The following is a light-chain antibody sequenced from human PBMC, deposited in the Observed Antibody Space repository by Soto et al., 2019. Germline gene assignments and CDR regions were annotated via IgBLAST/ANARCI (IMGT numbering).Light chain of an antibody. CDR1: QSVSSY. Sequence: EILLTQSPGTQSLSPGERATLSCRASQSVSSYLAWYQQKPGQAPRLLIYDASNRATGIPARFSGSGSGTDFTLTISSLEPEDFAVYYCQQRSNWPPITVGQGTRLEIK. V-gene: IGKV3-11*01. CDR2: DAS. CDR3: QQRSNWPPIT. J-gene: IGKJ5*01.